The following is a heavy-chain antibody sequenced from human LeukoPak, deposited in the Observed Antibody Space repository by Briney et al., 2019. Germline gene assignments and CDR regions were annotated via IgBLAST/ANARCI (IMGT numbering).Heavy chain of an antibody. J-gene: IGHJ4*02. Sequence: KSGGSLRLSCAASGFTFSSYSMNWVRQAPGKGLEWVSSISSSSSYIYYADSVKGRFTISRDNARNSLFLQMNSLRAEDTAIYYCARDRPLSGYDFDSWGRGTLVTVSS. D-gene: IGHD5-12*01. CDR2: ISSSSSYI. CDR3: ARDRPLSGYDFDS. V-gene: IGHV3-21*01. CDR1: GFTFSSYS.